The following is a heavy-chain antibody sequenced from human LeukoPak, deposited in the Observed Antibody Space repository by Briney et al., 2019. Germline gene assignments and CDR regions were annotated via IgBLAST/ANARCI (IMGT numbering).Heavy chain of an antibody. CDR2: IIPIFGTA. CDR1: GGTFSSYA. V-gene: IGHV1-69*05. D-gene: IGHD3-10*01. CDR3: AIPGDYYGSGSYYNDNDY. Sequence: SVKVSCKASGGTFSSYAISWVRQPPGHGLEWMGGIIPIFGTANYTQKFQGRVTTTTDESTSKAYMELSSMRSEDTAVYTCAIPGDYYGSGSYYNDNDYWGQGTLVTVSS. J-gene: IGHJ4*02.